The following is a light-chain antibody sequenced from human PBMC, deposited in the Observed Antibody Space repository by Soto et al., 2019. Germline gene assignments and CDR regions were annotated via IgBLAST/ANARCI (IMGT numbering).Light chain of an antibody. CDR3: AAWDDSLNGYV. CDR1: SSNIGTNA. CDR2: NNN. V-gene: IGLV1-44*01. J-gene: IGLJ1*01. Sequence: QSALTQPPSASGTPGQRVTISCSGGSSNIGTNAVNRYQQLPGTAPKLLIYNNNQRPSGVPDRFSGSKSGTSASLAISGLQSEDEADYYCAAWDDSLNGYVFGTGTKVTVL.